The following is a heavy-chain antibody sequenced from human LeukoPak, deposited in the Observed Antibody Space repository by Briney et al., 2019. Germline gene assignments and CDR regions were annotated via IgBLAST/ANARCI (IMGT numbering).Heavy chain of an antibody. CDR2: IKQDGSEK. CDR1: GFTFSSYW. D-gene: IGHD1-7*01. CDR3: ARTINWNYVGVDN. J-gene: IGHJ4*02. V-gene: IGHV3-7*01. Sequence: PGGSLRLSCAASGFTFSSYWMSWVRQAPGKGLEWVANIKQDGSEKYYVDSVKGRFTISRDNAKNSLYLQMNSLRAEDTAVYYCARTINWNYVGVDNWGQGTLVTVSS.